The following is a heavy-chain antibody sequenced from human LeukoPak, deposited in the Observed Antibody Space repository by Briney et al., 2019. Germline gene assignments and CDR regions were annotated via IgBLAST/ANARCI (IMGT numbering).Heavy chain of an antibody. J-gene: IGHJ4*02. CDR3: ARATLLWFGELPKYFDY. D-gene: IGHD3-10*01. CDR2: IYYSGST. CDR1: GGSISSYY. V-gene: IGHV4-59*01. Sequence: SETLSLTCTVSGGSISSYYWSWIRQPPGKGLEWVGYIYYSGSTNYNPSPKSRVTISVDTSKNQFSLKLSSVTAADTAVYYCARATLLWFGELPKYFDYWGQGTLVTVSS.